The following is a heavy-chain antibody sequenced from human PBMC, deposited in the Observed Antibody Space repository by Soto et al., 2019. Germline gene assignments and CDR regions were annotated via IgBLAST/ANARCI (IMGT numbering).Heavy chain of an antibody. CDR1: GYSFTSYW. D-gene: IGHD3-9*01. CDR3: ARSYYDILTGYSSPYGMDV. Sequence: GESLKISCNGSGYSFTSYWIGWVRQMPGKGLEWMGIIYPGDSDTRYSPSFQGQVTISADKSISTAYLQWSSLKASDTAMYYCARSYYDILTGYSSPYGMDVWGQGTTVTVS. J-gene: IGHJ6*02. V-gene: IGHV5-51*01. CDR2: IYPGDSDT.